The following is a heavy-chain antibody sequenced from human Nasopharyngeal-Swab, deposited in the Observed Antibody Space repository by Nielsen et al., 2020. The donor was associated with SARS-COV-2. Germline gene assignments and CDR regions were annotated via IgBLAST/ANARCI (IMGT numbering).Heavy chain of an antibody. Sequence: GGSLRLSCAASGFTFSSYSMNWVRQAPGKGLECVSSISSSSSYIYYADSVKGRFTISRDNAKNSLYLQMNSLRAEDTAVYYCARGSSSSWYILDYWGQGTLVTVSS. CDR2: ISSSSSYI. V-gene: IGHV3-21*01. D-gene: IGHD6-13*01. J-gene: IGHJ4*02. CDR3: ARGSSSSWYILDY. CDR1: GFTFSSYS.